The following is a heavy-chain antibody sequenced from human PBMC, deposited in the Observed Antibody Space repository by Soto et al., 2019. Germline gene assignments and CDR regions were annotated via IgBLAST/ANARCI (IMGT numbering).Heavy chain of an antibody. J-gene: IGHJ5*02. Sequence: SVKVSCKASRGTFSSYAISWVRQAPGPGLEWMGGIIPIFGTANYAQKFQGRVTITADKSTSTAYMELSSLKTEDTAVYYCASTGMIELWLMSNWFDPWGQVTLVTVSS. CDR2: IIPIFGTA. CDR1: RGTFSSYA. CDR3: ASTGMIELWLMSNWFDP. D-gene: IGHD5-18*01. V-gene: IGHV1-69*06.